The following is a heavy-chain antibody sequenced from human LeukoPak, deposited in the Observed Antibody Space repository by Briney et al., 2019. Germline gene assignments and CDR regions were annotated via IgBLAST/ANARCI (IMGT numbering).Heavy chain of an antibody. J-gene: IGHJ4*02. CDR3: AKLGMVRGEGY. V-gene: IGHV3-23*01. D-gene: IGHD3-10*01. CDR1: GFSFSNYA. Sequence: GGAVRLSCAASGFSFSNYAMSWVRQAPGKGLEWVSGIGAGGGSTYYADSVKGRFTISRDNSRNTLYLQMNSLRADDTAVYYCAKLGMVRGEGYWGQGTLVTV. CDR2: IGAGGGST.